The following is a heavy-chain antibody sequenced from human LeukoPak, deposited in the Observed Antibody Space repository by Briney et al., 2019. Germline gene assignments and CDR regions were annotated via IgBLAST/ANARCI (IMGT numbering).Heavy chain of an antibody. CDR3: ARLSARWLHLDY. CDR1: GGSISSSSYY. J-gene: IGHJ4*02. V-gene: IGHV4-39*01. Sequence: KASETLSLTCTVSGGSISSSSYYWGWIRQPPGKGLEWIGSIYYSGSTYYNPSLESRVTISVDTSKNQFSLKLSSVTAADTAVYYCARLSARWLHLDYWGQGTLVTVSS. D-gene: IGHD5-24*01. CDR2: IYYSGST.